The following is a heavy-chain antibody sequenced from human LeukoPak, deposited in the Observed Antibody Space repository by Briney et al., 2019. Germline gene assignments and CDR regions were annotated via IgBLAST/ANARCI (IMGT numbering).Heavy chain of an antibody. V-gene: IGHV3-23*01. CDR3: AREPLKYSPARYGMDV. D-gene: IGHD6-6*01. CDR2: IDSTGAYT. J-gene: IGHJ6*02. CDR1: GFIFSNYA. Sequence: GGSLRLSCAASGFIFSNYAMSWVRQAPGKGLEWVSAIDSTGAYTWYADSVKGRFTISKDNSKNTLYLQMNSLRSEDTAVYYCAREPLKYSPARYGMDVWGQGTTVTVSS.